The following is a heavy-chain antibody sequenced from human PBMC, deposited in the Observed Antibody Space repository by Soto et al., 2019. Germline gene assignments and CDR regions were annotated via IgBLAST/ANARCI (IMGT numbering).Heavy chain of an antibody. CDR2: IDGPGETT. CDR3: AKRTPGYCSVGICHYFDF. D-gene: IGHD2-15*01. CDR1: GFAFNNFA. V-gene: IGHV3-23*01. Sequence: GGSLRLSCAASGFAFNNFAMSWGRQAPGKWLEWVSVIDGPGETTYYADPVKGRFTISRDNSKSTLFLQMNRLRVEDTAVYHCAKRTPGYCSVGICHYFDFWGQGXQVTVYS. J-gene: IGHJ4*02.